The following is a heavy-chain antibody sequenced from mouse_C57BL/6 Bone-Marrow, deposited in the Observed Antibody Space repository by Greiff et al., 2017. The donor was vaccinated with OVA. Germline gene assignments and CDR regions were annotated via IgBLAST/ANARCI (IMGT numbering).Heavy chain of an antibody. J-gene: IGHJ3*01. CDR2: ISSGGSYT. CDR1: GFTFSSYG. D-gene: IGHD2-3*01. Sequence: EVQVVESGGDLVKPGGSLKLSCAASGFTFSSYGMSWVRQTPDKRLEWVATISSGGSYTYYPDSVKGRFTISRDNAKNTLYLQMSSLKSEDTAMYYCARPWLLLFAYWGQGTLVTVSA. CDR3: ARPWLLLFAY. V-gene: IGHV5-6*01.